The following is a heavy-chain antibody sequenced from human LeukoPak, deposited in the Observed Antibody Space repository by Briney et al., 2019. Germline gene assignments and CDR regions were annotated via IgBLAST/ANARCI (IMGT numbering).Heavy chain of an antibody. V-gene: IGHV3-21*01. CDR1: GFTFSSYS. CDR3: ASWDSSSPRPMDV. Sequence: GGSLRLSCAASGFTFSSYSMNWVRQAPGKGLQWVSSISSSSSYIYYEDSVKGRFTISRDNAKNSLYLQMNSLRAEDTAVYYCASWDSSSPRPMDVWGQGTTVTVSS. CDR2: ISSSSSYI. J-gene: IGHJ6*02. D-gene: IGHD6-13*01.